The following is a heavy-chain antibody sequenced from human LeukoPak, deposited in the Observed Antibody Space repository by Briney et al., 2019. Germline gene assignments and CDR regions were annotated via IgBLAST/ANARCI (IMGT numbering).Heavy chain of an antibody. V-gene: IGHV4-31*03. CDR3: ARVEGTVTSLFDY. CDR2: IYYSGST. D-gene: IGHD4-17*01. Sequence: SETLSLTCTVSGGSISSGGYYWSWIRQHPGKGLEWIGYIYYSGSTYYNPSLKSRVTISVDTSKNQFSPKLSSVTAADTAVYYCARVEGTVTSLFDYWGQGTLVTVSS. J-gene: IGHJ4*02. CDR1: GGSISSGGYY.